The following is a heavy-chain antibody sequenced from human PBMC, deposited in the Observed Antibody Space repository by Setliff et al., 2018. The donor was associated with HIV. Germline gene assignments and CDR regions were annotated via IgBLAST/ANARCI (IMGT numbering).Heavy chain of an antibody. Sequence: SVKVSCKASGGTFSSHGISWVRQAPGQGLEWMGRIIPIFGTPNYAQKFQGRVTFTADKSTSTAYMELNSLRSEDTAVYYCARAQGYCSGGSCYLDYWGQGTLVTVSS. CDR1: GGTFSSHG. V-gene: IGHV1-69*06. J-gene: IGHJ4*02. D-gene: IGHD2-15*01. CDR3: ARAQGYCSGGSCYLDY. CDR2: IIPIFGTP.